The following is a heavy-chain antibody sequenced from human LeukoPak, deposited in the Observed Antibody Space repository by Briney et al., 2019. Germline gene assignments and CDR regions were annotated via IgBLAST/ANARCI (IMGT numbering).Heavy chain of an antibody. CDR1: GLTFSSYG. J-gene: IGHJ4*02. Sequence: GGSLRLYCEASGLTFSSYGMSWVRQAPGKGLQWVSAITGDGTTTYYADSVKGRFTISRDNSKNMLYLQMSSLRAGDTAVYYCAKMQGYFDYWGQGTLVPVSS. V-gene: IGHV3-23*01. CDR2: ITGDGTTT. CDR3: AKMQGYFDY.